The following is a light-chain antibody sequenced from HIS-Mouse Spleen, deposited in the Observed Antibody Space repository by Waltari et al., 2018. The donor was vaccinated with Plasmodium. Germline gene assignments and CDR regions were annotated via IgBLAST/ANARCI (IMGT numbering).Light chain of an antibody. CDR1: QRVSSY. V-gene: IGKV3-11*01. CDR2: DAS. J-gene: IGKJ4*01. CDR3: QQRSNWPPLT. Sequence: EIVLTQSPATLSLSPGERATLSCRASQRVSSYLAWYQQKPGQAPRRLIYDASNRATGIPGRFSGSWSGTDFTLTISSLEPEDFAVYYWQQRSNWPPLTFGGGTKVEIK.